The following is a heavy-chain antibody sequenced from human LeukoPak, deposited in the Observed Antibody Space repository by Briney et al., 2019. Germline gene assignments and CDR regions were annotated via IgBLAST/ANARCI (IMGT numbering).Heavy chain of an antibody. J-gene: IGHJ4*02. V-gene: IGHV4-59*01. Sequence: SETLSLTCTVSGGSFSSYYWSWIRQPPGQGLEWMGYIYYSGSTNCNPSLKSRVTISVDTSKNQFSLKLSSVNAADTAVYYCARVDCSCGSCYSFDYWGQGTLVTVSS. CDR3: ARVDCSCGSCYSFDY. D-gene: IGHD2-15*01. CDR2: IYYSGST. CDR1: GGSFSSYY.